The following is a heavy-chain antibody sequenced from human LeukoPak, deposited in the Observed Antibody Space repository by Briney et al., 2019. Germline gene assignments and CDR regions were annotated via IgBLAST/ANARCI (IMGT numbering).Heavy chain of an antibody. V-gene: IGHV3-21*01. CDR2: ISSSSSYI. Sequence: GGSLRLSCAASGFTVSSNYMSWVRQAPGKGLEWVSSISSSSSYIYYADSVKGRFTISRDNAKNSLYLQMNSLRAEDTAVYYCARSPSGLDNWFDPWGQGTLVTVSS. D-gene: IGHD6-25*01. CDR1: GFTVSSNY. J-gene: IGHJ5*02. CDR3: ARSPSGLDNWFDP.